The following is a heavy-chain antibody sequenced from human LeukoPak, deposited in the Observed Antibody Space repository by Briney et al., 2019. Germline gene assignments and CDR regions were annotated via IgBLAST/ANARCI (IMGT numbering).Heavy chain of an antibody. CDR3: ARDLDTHDILTGYVS. CDR2: IKQDGSEK. CDR1: GFTFSSYA. V-gene: IGHV3-7*01. D-gene: IGHD3-9*01. J-gene: IGHJ5*02. Sequence: QPGGSLRLSCAASGFTFSSYAMSWVRQAPGKGLEGVANIKQDGSEKYYVDSVKGRFTISRDNAKNSLSLQMNSLRAEDAAVYYCARDLDTHDILTGYVSWGQGTLVTVSS.